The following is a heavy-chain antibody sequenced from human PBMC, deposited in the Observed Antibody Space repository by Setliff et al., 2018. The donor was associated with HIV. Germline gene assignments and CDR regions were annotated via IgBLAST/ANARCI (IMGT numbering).Heavy chain of an antibody. CDR1: GFTFGDYS. V-gene: IGHV3-49*03. CDR3: TRDRSRDYSDSSGSNYYYYYMDV. Sequence: GSLRLSCTTSGFTFGDYSITWFRQAPGKGLEWVGFIRSKAYGGTTEYAASVKGRFTISRDDSKGGAYLQMNSLKTEDTAVYYCTRDRSRDYSDSSGSNYYYYYMDVWGKGTTVTVSS. J-gene: IGHJ6*03. CDR2: IRSKAYGGTT. D-gene: IGHD3-22*01.